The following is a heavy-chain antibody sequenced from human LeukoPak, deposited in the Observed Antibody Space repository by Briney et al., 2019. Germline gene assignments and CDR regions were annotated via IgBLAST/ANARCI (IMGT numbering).Heavy chain of an antibody. CDR3: ARVEQQLVRNAFDI. Sequence: GGSLRLSCAASGFTFSSYSMNWVRQAPGKGLEWVSSISSSSSYIYYADSVKGRFTISRDNAKNSLYLQMNSLRAEDTAVYYCARVEQQLVRNAFDIWGQGTMVTVSS. CDR1: GFTFSSYS. J-gene: IGHJ3*02. D-gene: IGHD6-13*01. V-gene: IGHV3-21*01. CDR2: ISSSSSYI.